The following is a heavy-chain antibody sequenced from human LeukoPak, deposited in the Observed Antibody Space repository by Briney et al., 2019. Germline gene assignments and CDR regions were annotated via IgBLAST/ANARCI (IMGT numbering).Heavy chain of an antibody. V-gene: IGHV3-48*01. CDR2: ISSSSSTI. J-gene: IGHJ6*02. CDR3: ARDRVRRTTNGMDV. CDR1: GFTFSSYG. Sequence: QAGGSLRLSCAASGFTFSSYGMHWVRQAPGKGLEWVSYISSSSSTIYYADSVKGRFTISRDNAKNSLYLQMNSLRAEDTAVYYCARDRVRRTTNGMDVWGQGTTVTVSS. D-gene: IGHD4-11*01.